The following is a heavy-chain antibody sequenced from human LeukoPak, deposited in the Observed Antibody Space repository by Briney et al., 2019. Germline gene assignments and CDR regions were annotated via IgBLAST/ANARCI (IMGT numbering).Heavy chain of an antibody. CDR2: IISSSSYI. J-gene: IGHJ4*02. CDR3: AREGGLAVTGY. CDR1: GFTFSSYS. D-gene: IGHD2-21*02. V-gene: IGHV3-21*01. Sequence: GGSLRLSCAASGFTFSSYSMNWVRPPPGKGLEWVSSIISSSSYIYYADSVKGRFTISRDNATNSLYLQLKSLRAEDTAVYYCAREGGLAVTGYWGQGTLVTVSS.